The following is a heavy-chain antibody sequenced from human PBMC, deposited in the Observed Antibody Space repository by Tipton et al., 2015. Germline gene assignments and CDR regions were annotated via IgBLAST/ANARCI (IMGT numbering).Heavy chain of an antibody. CDR1: GGSLSSGSYY. J-gene: IGHJ4*02. CDR3: ARLDTVTTELDY. V-gene: IGHV4-39*01. Sequence: TLSLTCTVSGGSLSSGSYYWGWIRQPPGKGLEWIGSIYYSGSTYYNPSLKSRVTISVDTSKNQFSLKLSSVTAADTAVYYCARLDTVTTELDYWGQGTLVTVSS. D-gene: IGHD4-17*01. CDR2: IYYSGST.